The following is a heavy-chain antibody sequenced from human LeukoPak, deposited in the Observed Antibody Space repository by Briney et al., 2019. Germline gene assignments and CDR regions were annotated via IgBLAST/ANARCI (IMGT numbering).Heavy chain of an antibody. Sequence: AGGSLRLSCAASGFIFSNAWMSWVRLAPGKGLEWVGRIKSKTDGGTTDYAAPVKGRFTISRDDSKDTLYLQMNSLKTEDTAVYYCTTDRAVAGTGFDCWGQGTLVTVSS. V-gene: IGHV3-15*01. CDR2: IKSKTDGGTT. D-gene: IGHD6-19*01. CDR1: GFIFSNAW. J-gene: IGHJ4*02. CDR3: TTDRAVAGTGFDC.